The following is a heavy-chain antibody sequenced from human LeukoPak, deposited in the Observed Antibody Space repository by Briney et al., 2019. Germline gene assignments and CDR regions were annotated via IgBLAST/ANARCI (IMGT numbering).Heavy chain of an antibody. Sequence: GGSLRLSCAASGFTFSSYWMSWVRQAPGKGLEWVSAISGSGGSTYYADSVKGRFTISRDNSKNTLYLQMNSLRAEDTAVYYCAKGLAAAGFFDYWGQGTLVTVSS. J-gene: IGHJ4*02. V-gene: IGHV3-23*01. D-gene: IGHD6-13*01. CDR2: ISGSGGST. CDR3: AKGLAAAGFFDY. CDR1: GFTFSSYW.